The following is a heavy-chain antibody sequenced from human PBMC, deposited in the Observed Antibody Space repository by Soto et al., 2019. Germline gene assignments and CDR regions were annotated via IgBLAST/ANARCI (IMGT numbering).Heavy chain of an antibody. CDR2: IDPTDSFT. V-gene: IGHV5-10-1*01. D-gene: IGHD3-10*01. J-gene: IGHJ4*02. Sequence: GESLKISCQVSGYNFPSYWISWVRQLPGKGLEWMGRIDPTDSFTNYSPSFQGQVTMSVDTSTSIAYLHWTTLTASDTAIYYCARIRGIGSATYTFDYWGPGTLVTVSS. CDR1: GYNFPSYW. CDR3: ARIRGIGSATYTFDY.